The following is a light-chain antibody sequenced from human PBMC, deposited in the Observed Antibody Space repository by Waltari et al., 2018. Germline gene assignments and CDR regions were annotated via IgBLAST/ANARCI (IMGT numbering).Light chain of an antibody. J-gene: IGKJ5*01. CDR2: KAS. V-gene: IGKV1-5*03. CDR1: QSISSW. Sequence: DIQMTQSPSTLSASVGDRVTITCRASQSISSWLAWYQQKPGKAPNFLIYKASSLQTGVPSRFSGSGSGTEFTLTISSLQPDDFATYYCQQYNSYPITFGQGTRLEIK. CDR3: QQYNSYPIT.